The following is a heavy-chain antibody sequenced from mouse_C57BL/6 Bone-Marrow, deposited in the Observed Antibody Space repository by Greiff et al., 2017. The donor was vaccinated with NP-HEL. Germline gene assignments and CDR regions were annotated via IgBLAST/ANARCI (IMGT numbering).Heavy chain of an antibody. V-gene: IGHV1-64*01. CDR3: ASPFKTWFAY. CDR1: GYTFTSYW. Sequence: QVQLKQPGAELVKPGASVKLSCKASGYTFTSYWMHWVKQRPGQGLEWIGMIHPNSGSTNYNEKFKSKATLTVDKSSSTAYMQLSSLTSEDSAVYYCASPFKTWFAYWGQGTLVTVSA. J-gene: IGHJ3*01. CDR2: IHPNSGST.